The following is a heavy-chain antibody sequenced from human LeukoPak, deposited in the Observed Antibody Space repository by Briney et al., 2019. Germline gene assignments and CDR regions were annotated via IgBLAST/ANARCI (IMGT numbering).Heavy chain of an antibody. J-gene: IGHJ5*02. V-gene: IGHV1-69*13. CDR1: GGTFSSYA. CDR3: ARRPVTLTTGTTGDWFDP. Sequence: ASVKVSCKASGGTFSSYAISWVRQAPGQGLEWMGGIIPIFGTANYAQKFQGRVTITADESTSTACMELSSLRSEDTAVYYCARRPVTLTTGTTGDWFDPWGQGTLVTVSS. CDR2: IIPIFGTA. D-gene: IGHD1-1*01.